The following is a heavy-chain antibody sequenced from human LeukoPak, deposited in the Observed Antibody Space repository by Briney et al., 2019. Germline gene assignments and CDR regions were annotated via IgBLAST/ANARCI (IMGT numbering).Heavy chain of an antibody. J-gene: IGHJ3*02. V-gene: IGHV3-21*01. Sequence: GGSLRLSCAASGFTFSSYSMNWVRQAPGKGLESVSSISSSSSYIYYADSVKGRFTISRDNAKNSLYLQMNSLRAEDTAVYYCARDLGLWFGSIGGAFDIWGQGTMVTVSS. CDR1: GFTFSSYS. CDR2: ISSSSSYI. CDR3: ARDLGLWFGSIGGAFDI. D-gene: IGHD3-10*01.